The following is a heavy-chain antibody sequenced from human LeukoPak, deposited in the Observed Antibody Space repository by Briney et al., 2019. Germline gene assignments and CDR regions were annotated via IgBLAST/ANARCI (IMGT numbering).Heavy chain of an antibody. CDR3: AKDGEIAVAGNGFDP. CDR2: ISGSGGST. D-gene: IGHD6-19*01. V-gene: IGHV3-23*01. CDR1: GFTFSNYA. Sequence: PGGSLRLSCAASGFTFSNYAVMWVRQAPGQGLEWVSAISGSGGSTYYADSVKGRFTISRDNSKNTLYLQMNSLRAEDTAVYYCAKDGEIAVAGNGFDPWGQGTLVTVSS. J-gene: IGHJ5*02.